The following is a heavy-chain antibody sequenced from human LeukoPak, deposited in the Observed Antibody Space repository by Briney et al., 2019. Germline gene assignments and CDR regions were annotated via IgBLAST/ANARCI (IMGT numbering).Heavy chain of an antibody. CDR1: GFTFSSYA. V-gene: IGHV3-23*01. D-gene: IGHD4-23*01. CDR3: AKRYGGNSLYFDY. CDR2: ISGSGGST. J-gene: IGHJ4*02. Sequence: PGGSLRLSCAASGFTFSSYAMSWVRQAPGKGLEWVSAISGSGGSTYYADSVKGRFTISRDNFKNTLYLQMNSLRAEDTAVYYCAKRYGGNSLYFDYWGQGTLVTVSS.